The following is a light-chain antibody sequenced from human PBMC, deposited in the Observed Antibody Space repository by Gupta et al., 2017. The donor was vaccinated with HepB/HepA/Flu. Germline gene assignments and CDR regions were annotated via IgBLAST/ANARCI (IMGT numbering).Light chain of an antibody. Sequence: DIVMTQSPDSLAVSLGERATINSKSSQSVLHSSNNKNYLAWYQQKPGQPPKLLIYWASTRESGVPDRFSGSGSGTDFTLTISSLQAEDGAVYHCQQYYSIPLTFGGGTKVEIK. V-gene: IGKV4-1*01. CDR3: QQYYSIPLT. CDR1: QSVLHSSNNKNY. J-gene: IGKJ4*01. CDR2: WAS.